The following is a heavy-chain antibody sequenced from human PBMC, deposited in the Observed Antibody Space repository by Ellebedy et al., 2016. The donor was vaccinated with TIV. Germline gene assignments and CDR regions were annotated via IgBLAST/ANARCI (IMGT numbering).Heavy chain of an antibody. CDR3: ARSIGGDYYYYGMDV. CDR1: GASFSAYY. Sequence: SETLSLXXAVYGASFSAYYWTWIRHPPAKGREWIGAINHSGSTNYNPSLKSRVTISVDTSKNQFSLKMSSVTAADTAVYYCARSIGGDYYYYGMDVWGQGTTVTVSS. D-gene: IGHD1-26*01. CDR2: INHSGST. V-gene: IGHV4-34*01. J-gene: IGHJ6*02.